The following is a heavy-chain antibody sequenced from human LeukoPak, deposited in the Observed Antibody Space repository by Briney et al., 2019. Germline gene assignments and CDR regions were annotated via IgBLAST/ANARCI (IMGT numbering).Heavy chain of an antibody. Sequence: PGASLKISCKGSGYSFSSYWIAWVRQMPGKGLEWMGIIYPGDSDTRYSPSFQGQVTISADKSIRIAYLQWSSLKASDTAMYYCARQWGDCSSISCYSASWGQGTLVTVSS. J-gene: IGHJ5*02. D-gene: IGHD2-2*01. CDR1: GYSFSSYW. V-gene: IGHV5-51*01. CDR2: IYPGDSDT. CDR3: ARQWGDCSSISCYSAS.